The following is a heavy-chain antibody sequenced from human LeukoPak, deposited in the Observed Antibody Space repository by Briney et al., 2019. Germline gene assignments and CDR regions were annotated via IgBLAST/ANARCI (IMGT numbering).Heavy chain of an antibody. J-gene: IGHJ4*02. Sequence: PGGSLRLSCAVSGFAFNKYWMHWVRHAPGKGLVWVARINTDGSVTNYADFVKGRITISRDNAKNTLYLQLNSLRAEDTAVYFCARESAVVRVPFDNWGQGSLVTVSS. D-gene: IGHD2/OR15-2a*01. V-gene: IGHV3-74*01. CDR3: ARESAVVRVPFDN. CDR2: INTDGSVT. CDR1: GFAFNKYW.